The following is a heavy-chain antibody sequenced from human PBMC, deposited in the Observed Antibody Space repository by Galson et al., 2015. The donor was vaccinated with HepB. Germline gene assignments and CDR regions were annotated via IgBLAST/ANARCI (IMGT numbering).Heavy chain of an antibody. CDR2: ISYDGISNK. V-gene: IGHV3-30-3*01. Sequence: SLRLSCAASGFTFRNYAIHWVRQAPGKGLEWVAVISYDGISNKCYADSVKGRFTISRDNSKNMLYLQMNSLRAEDTAVYYCARECLEDRYSSSSGGRPYYYYYGMDVWGQGTTVTVSS. D-gene: IGHD6-6*01. J-gene: IGHJ6*02. CDR1: GFTFRNYA. CDR3: ARECLEDRYSSSSGGRPYYYYYGMDV.